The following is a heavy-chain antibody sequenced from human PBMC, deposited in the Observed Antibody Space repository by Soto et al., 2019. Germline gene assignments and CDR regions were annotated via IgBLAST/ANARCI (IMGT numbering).Heavy chain of an antibody. CDR1: GGTFSSYA. V-gene: IGHV1-69*01. CDR2: IIPIFGTA. D-gene: IGHD2-2*02. Sequence: QVQLVQSGAEVKKPGSSVKVSCKASGGTFSSYAISWVRQAPGQGLEWMGGIIPIFGTANYAQKFQGRVTITAGESKSTDYMELSSLRSEDTAVYYCARATGYCSSTGCYKAADYYYYGMDVWGQGTTVTVSS. J-gene: IGHJ6*02. CDR3: ARATGYCSSTGCYKAADYYYYGMDV.